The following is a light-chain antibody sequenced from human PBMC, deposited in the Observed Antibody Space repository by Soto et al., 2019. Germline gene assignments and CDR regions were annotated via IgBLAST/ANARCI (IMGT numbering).Light chain of an antibody. J-gene: IGKJ1*01. V-gene: IGKV3-15*01. CDR1: QSVDSN. Sequence: EIVITQSPLTLSVSPGERATLSCRASQSVDSNLAWYQQRPGQAPRLLIYGASTRATGIPARFSGSGSGTEFTLTISSLQSEDFAVYYCQQYNNWPPWTFGQGTKVDIK. CDR2: GAS. CDR3: QQYNNWPPWT.